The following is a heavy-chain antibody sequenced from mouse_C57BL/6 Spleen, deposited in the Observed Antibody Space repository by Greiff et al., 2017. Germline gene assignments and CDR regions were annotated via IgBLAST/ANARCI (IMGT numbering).Heavy chain of an antibody. CDR2: IDPSDSYT. Sequence: QVQLQQPGAELVMPGASVKLSCKASGYTFTSYWMHWVKQRPGQGLEWIGEIDPSDSYTTYNQKFKGKSPLTVDNSSSTAYMQLSSLTSEDSAVYYCARGPIDSSNRAWLAYWGQGTLVTVSA. CDR3: ARGPIDSSNRAWLAY. J-gene: IGHJ3*01. CDR1: GYTFTSYW. V-gene: IGHV1-69*01. D-gene: IGHD1-1*01.